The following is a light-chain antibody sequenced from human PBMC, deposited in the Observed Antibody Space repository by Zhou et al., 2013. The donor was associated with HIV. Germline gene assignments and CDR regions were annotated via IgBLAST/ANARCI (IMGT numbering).Light chain of an antibody. J-gene: IGKJ2*01. CDR2: GAS. CDR1: QSISGSY. CDR3: QQANRFPQT. Sequence: EIVLTQSPGTLSLSPGDRVTLSCRASQSISGSYLAWYQQKPGRAPRLLIYGASSLQSGVPSRFSGSGFGTDFTLTINRLHPEDFATYYCQQANRFPQTFGQGTKVEIK. V-gene: IGKV3-20*01.